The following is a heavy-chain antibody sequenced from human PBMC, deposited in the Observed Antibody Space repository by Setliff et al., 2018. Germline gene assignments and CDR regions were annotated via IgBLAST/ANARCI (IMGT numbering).Heavy chain of an antibody. V-gene: IGHV4-4*08. CDR3: ARSGSHNWFDP. D-gene: IGHD3-3*01. CDR1: GVDVIERLYY. Sequence: PSETLSLTCSASGVDVIERLYYWSWIRQPPGKGLEWIGYIYTSGSTNYNPSLKSRVTISVDTSKNQFSLKVSSVTAADTAVYYCARSGSHNWFDPWGQGTLVTVSS. J-gene: IGHJ5*02. CDR2: IYTSGST.